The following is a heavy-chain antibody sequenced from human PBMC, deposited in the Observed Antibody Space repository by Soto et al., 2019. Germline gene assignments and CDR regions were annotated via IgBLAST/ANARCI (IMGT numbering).Heavy chain of an antibody. D-gene: IGHD1-26*01. CDR3: ARAGYQWELPTG. J-gene: IGHJ4*02. CDR2: IYYSGST. V-gene: IGHV4-59*01. CDR1: GGSISSYY. Sequence: SETLSLTCTVSGGSISSYYWSWIRQPPGKGLEWIGYIYYSGSTNYNPSLKSRVTISVDTSKNQFSLKLSSVTAADTAVYYWARAGYQWELPTGWGQGTLVTVSS.